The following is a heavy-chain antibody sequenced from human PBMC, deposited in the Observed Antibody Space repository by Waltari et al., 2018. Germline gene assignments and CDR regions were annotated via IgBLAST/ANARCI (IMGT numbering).Heavy chain of an antibody. D-gene: IGHD3-22*01. CDR2: IRGTPYGGTT. CDR1: EVIFGDYA. J-gene: IGHJ4*02. V-gene: IGHV3-49*03. CDR3: ARGVSGYSSYFDY. Sequence: EGQLVESGGGLVQPGRSLRLACTASEVIFGDYAMSWFRRAPGKGLEWAGFIRGTPYGGTTEYAASVKGRFIISRDDSKAIAHLQLSSLKTEDTAVYYCARGVSGYSSYFDYWGQGTLVTVSS.